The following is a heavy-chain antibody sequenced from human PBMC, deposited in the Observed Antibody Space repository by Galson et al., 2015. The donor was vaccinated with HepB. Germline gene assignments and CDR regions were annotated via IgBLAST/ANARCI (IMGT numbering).Heavy chain of an antibody. CDR2: ISWDGGST. Sequence: SLRLSCAASGFTFDDYTMHWVRQAPGKGLEWVSLISWDGGSTYYADSVKGRFTISRDNSKNSLYLQMNSLRTEDTALYYCAKDIGDCSSTSCYNYFDYWGQGTLVTVSS. J-gene: IGHJ4*02. D-gene: IGHD2-2*02. CDR3: AKDIGDCSSTSCYNYFDY. V-gene: IGHV3-43*01. CDR1: GFTFDDYT.